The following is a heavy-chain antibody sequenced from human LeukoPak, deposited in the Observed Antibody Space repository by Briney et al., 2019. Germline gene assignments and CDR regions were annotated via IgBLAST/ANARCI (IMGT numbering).Heavy chain of an antibody. CDR3: ARDPLYYYDSSGYYFDPPY. V-gene: IGHV3-74*01. D-gene: IGHD3-22*01. J-gene: IGHJ4*02. CDR2: INSDGSST. CDR1: GFTFSSYW. Sequence: GGSLRLSCAASGFTFSSYWMHWVRQAPGKGLVWVSRINSDGSSTSYADSVKGRFTISRDNAKNTLYLQMNSLRAEDTAVYYCARDPLYYYDSSGYYFDPPYRGQGTLVTVSS.